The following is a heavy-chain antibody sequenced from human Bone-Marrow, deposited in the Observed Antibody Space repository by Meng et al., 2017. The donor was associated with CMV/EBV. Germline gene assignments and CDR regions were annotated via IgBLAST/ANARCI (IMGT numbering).Heavy chain of an antibody. D-gene: IGHD1-26*01. Sequence: GESLKISCAASGLTFSIYPMHWVRQAPGQGLEWMGIINPSGGSTSYAQKFQGRVTMTRDTSTSTVYMELSSLRSEDTAVYYCARALGATEGWFDPWGQGTLVTVSS. J-gene: IGHJ5*02. CDR2: INPSGGST. CDR1: GLTFSIYP. V-gene: IGHV1-46*01. CDR3: ARALGATEGWFDP.